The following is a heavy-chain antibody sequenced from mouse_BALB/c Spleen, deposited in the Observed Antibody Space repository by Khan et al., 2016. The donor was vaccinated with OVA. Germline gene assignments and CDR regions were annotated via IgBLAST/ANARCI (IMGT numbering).Heavy chain of an antibody. CDR2: INYSGNT. J-gene: IGHJ3*01. V-gene: IGHV3-2*02. Sequence: EVQLQESGPGLVKPSQSLSLTCTVSGYSITSEYAWNWIRQFPGNKLEWMGYINYSGNTRFNPSLKSRTSITRDTSKNQFFLQLNSVTTEDTATYYCARKDYYDSHPFPYWGQGNLVTVSA. D-gene: IGHD2-4*01. CDR3: ARKDYYDSHPFPY. CDR1: GYSITSEYA.